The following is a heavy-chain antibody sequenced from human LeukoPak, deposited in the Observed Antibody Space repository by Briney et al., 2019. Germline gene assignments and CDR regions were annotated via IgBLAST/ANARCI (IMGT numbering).Heavy chain of an antibody. CDR2: ISYDGSNK. V-gene: IGHV3-30*18. Sequence: GGSLRLSCAASGFTFSSYGMHWVRQAPGKGLEWVAVISYDGSNKYYADSVKGRFTISRDNSENTLYLQMNSLRAEDTAVYYCAKDDGYNYYWGQGTLVTVSS. J-gene: IGHJ4*02. CDR1: GFTFSSYG. CDR3: AKDDGYNYY. D-gene: IGHD5-24*01.